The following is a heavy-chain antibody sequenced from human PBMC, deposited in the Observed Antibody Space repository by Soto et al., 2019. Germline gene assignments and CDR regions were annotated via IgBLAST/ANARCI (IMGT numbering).Heavy chain of an antibody. CDR3: ARDKITGLFDY. J-gene: IGHJ4*02. CDR2: INHSGST. V-gene: IGHV4-34*01. D-gene: IGHD2-8*02. CDR1: GGSFSGYY. Sequence: QVQLQQWGAGLLKPSETLSLTCAVYGGSFSGYYWTWIRQPPGTGLEWIGEINHSGSTNYNPSLKSXVTISVDPSKNQFSLKLTSVTAADTAVYYCARDKITGLFDYGGQGTLVTVSS.